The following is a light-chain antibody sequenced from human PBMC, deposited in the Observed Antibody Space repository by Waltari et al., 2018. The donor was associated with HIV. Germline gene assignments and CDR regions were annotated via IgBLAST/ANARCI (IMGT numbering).Light chain of an antibody. CDR3: QQYGSSPWT. Sequence: EIVLTQSPGTLSLSPGERATLSCRASESVTSNYLAWYQQKPGQAPRLLIYGASSRATGVPDRFSGSGSGTDSILTISRLEPEDFAVYYCQQYGSSPWTFGQGTRVEI. J-gene: IGKJ1*01. CDR1: ESVTSNY. V-gene: IGKV3-20*01. CDR2: GAS.